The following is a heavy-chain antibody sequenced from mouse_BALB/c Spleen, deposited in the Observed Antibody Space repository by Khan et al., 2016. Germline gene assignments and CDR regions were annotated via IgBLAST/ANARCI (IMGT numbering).Heavy chain of an antibody. CDR1: GYSITSDYA. V-gene: IGHV3-2*02. D-gene: IGHD1-2*01. CDR3: ALLRLAY. Sequence: EVQLQESGPGLVKPSQSLSLTCTVTGYSITSDYAWNWIRQFPGNKLEWMGYIGYSGSTSYNPSLKSRISITRDSSKNQFFLHLNSVTTEDTATYYCALLRLAYWGQGTLVTVSA. CDR2: IGYSGST. J-gene: IGHJ3*01.